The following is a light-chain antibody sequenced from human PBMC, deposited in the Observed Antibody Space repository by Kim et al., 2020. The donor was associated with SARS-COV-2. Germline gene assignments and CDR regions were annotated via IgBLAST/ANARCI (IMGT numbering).Light chain of an antibody. J-gene: IGKJ2*01. V-gene: IGKV1-16*01. Sequence: DIQMTQSPSSLSASVGYRVSITCRTSQDIASHLTWFRQKPGKAPESLIYEASRLRNGVPSRFSGSGSGTDFTLTISSLQPEDFATYYCQQYRVYPVTFGQGTKLEI. CDR3: QQYRVYPVT. CDR2: EAS. CDR1: QDIASH.